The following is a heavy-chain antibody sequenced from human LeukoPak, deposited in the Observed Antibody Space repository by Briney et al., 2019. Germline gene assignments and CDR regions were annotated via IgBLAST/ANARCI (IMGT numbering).Heavy chain of an antibody. CDR1: GGSISSSRYY. CDR3: ARRDIAARLNWYNP. V-gene: IGHV4-39*01. CDR2: IYYSGST. Sequence: PSETLSLTCTVPGGSISSSRYYWGWIRQPPGKGLEWIGNIYYSGSTYYNPSLKSRVTISLDTSKNQFSLKLSSVTAADTAVYYCARRDIAARLNWYNPWGQGTLVTVS. D-gene: IGHD6-6*01. J-gene: IGHJ5*02.